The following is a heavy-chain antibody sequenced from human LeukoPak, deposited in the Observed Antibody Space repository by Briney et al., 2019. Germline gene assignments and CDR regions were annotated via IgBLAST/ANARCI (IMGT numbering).Heavy chain of an antibody. CDR1: GFTFDDYA. D-gene: IGHD1-26*01. V-gene: IGHV3-43D*03. J-gene: IGHJ6*03. Sequence: GGSLRLSCAASGFTFDDYAMHWVRQAPGKGLEWVSLISWDGGSTYYADSVKGRFTISRDNSKNSLYLQMNSLRAEDTALYYCAKDSYSGSYSLHYYYYYMDVWGKGTTVTVSS. CDR2: ISWDGGST. CDR3: AKDSYSGSYSLHYYYYYMDV.